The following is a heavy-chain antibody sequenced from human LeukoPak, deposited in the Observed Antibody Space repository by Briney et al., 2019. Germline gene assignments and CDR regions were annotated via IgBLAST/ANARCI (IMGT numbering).Heavy chain of an antibody. CDR2: IIPIFGTA. D-gene: IGHD3-3*01. CDR1: GGTFSSYA. V-gene: IGHV1-69*06. J-gene: IGHJ4*02. Sequence: SVKVSCKASGGTFSSYAISWVRQAPGQGLEWMGGIIPIFGTANYAQKFQGRVTITADKSTSTAYMELSSLRSEDTAVYYCARAARITIFGVVHYYFDYWGQGTLVTVSS. CDR3: ARAARITIFGVVHYYFDY.